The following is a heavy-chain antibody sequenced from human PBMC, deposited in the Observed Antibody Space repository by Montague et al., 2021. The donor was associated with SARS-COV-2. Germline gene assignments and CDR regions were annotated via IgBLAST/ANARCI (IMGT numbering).Heavy chain of an antibody. V-gene: IGHV4-38-2*02. Sequence: SETRSLTCTVSGYSISSGYYWGWIRQPPGKGLEWIGSIYHSGSTYYNPSLKSRVTISVDTSKNQFSLKLSSVTAADMAVYYCARDVRYYDFWSGRAQTSPDYWGQGTLVTVSS. CDR2: IYHSGST. CDR3: ARDVRYYDFWSGRAQTSPDY. J-gene: IGHJ4*02. CDR1: GYSISSGYY. D-gene: IGHD3-3*01.